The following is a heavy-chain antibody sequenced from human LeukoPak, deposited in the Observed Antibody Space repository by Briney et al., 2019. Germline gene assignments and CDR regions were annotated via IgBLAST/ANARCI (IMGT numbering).Heavy chain of an antibody. Sequence: SGRSLRLSCAASGFSFSNYGMHWVRQAPGKGLEWVAIIWYDGSNKYYADSVKGRFTISKDNSKNTLYLQMNSLKAEDTALYYCAAGVYFVDYWGQGTLVTVSS. CDR3: AAGVYFVDY. D-gene: IGHD2/OR15-2a*01. CDR2: IWYDGSNK. V-gene: IGHV3-33*01. J-gene: IGHJ4*02. CDR1: GFSFSNYG.